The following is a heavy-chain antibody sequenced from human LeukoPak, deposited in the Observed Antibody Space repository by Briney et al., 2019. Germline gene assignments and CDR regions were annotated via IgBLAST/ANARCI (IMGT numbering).Heavy chain of an antibody. V-gene: IGHV3-21*01. CDR3: AMLLGGNYFDY. CDR2: ISSSSSYI. D-gene: IGHD2-15*01. CDR1: GFTFSSYS. J-gene: IGHJ4*02. Sequence: PGGSLRLSCAASGFTFSSYSMNWVRQAPGKGLEWVSSISSSSSYIYYADSVKGRFTISRDNAKNSLYPQMNSLRAEDTAVYCCAMLLGGNYFDYWGQGTLVTVSS.